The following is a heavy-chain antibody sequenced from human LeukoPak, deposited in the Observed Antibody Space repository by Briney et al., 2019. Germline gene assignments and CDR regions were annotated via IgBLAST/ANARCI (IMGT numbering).Heavy chain of an antibody. J-gene: IGHJ6*02. Sequence: PSETLSLTCTVSGYSISSGYYWGWIRQPPGKGLEWIGSGSTYYNPSLKSRVTMSVDRSKNQFSLKLSSVTAADTAVYYCARQKWEQQGRDYYFNGLDVWGPGTTVTVSS. V-gene: IGHV4-38-2*02. CDR3: ARQKWEQQGRDYYFNGLDV. CDR2: SGST. D-gene: IGHD1-26*01. CDR1: GYSISSGYY.